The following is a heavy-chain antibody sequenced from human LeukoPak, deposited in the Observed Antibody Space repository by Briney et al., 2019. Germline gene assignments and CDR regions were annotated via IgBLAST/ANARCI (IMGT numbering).Heavy chain of an antibody. CDR3: ARDRVIVATFFGY. J-gene: IGHJ4*02. CDR1: GFTFSSYS. Sequence: PGGSLRLSCAASGFTFSSYSMNWVRQAPGKGLEWVSSISSSSSYIYYADSVKGRFTISRDNAKNSLYLQMNSLRAEDTAVYYCARDRVIVATFFGYWGRGTLVTVSS. V-gene: IGHV3-21*01. CDR2: ISSSSSYI. D-gene: IGHD5-12*01.